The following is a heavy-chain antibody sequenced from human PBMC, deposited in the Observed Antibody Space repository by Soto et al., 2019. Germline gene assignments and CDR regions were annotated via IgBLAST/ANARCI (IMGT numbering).Heavy chain of an antibody. CDR3: ARDHKEILWFGELGSYCYYGMDV. CDR1: GYTFTSYA. CDR2: INAGNGNT. D-gene: IGHD3-10*01. Sequence: QVQLVQSGAEVKKPGASVKVSCKASGYTFTSYAMHWVRQAPGQRLEWMGWINAGNGNTKYSQKFQGRVTITRDTSASTAYMELSSLRSEDTAVYYCARDHKEILWFGELGSYCYYGMDVWGQGTTVTVSS. J-gene: IGHJ6*02. V-gene: IGHV1-3*01.